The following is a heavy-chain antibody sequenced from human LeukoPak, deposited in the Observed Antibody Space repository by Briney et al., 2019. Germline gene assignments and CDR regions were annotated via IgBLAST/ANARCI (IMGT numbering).Heavy chain of an antibody. D-gene: IGHD2-2*01. J-gene: IGHJ4*02. CDR3: ARNQYCSSTSCHKGDMAPDY. CDR2: INPNSGGT. Sequence: GASVKVSCKASLYTFTGYYIHGVRQAPGQGLEWMGWINPNSGGTNYAQKFQGRVTMTRDTSISTAYMELSRLRSDDTAVYYCARNQYCSSTSCHKGDMAPDYWGQGTLVTVSS. V-gene: IGHV1-2*02. CDR1: LYTFTGYY.